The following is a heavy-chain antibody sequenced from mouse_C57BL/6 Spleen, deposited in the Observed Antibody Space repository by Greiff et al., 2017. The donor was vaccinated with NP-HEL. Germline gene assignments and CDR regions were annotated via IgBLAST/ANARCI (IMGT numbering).Heavy chain of an antibody. D-gene: IGHD2-14*01. Sequence: VQLQQSGAELVKPGASVKISCKASGYAFSSYWMNWVKQRPGKGLEWIGQIYPEDGDTNYNGKFKGKATLTADKSSSTAYMQLSSLTSEDSAVYFCASSLLIGEFAYWGQGTLVTVSA. CDR3: ASSLLIGEFAY. CDR1: GYAFSSYW. J-gene: IGHJ3*01. V-gene: IGHV1-80*01. CDR2: IYPEDGDT.